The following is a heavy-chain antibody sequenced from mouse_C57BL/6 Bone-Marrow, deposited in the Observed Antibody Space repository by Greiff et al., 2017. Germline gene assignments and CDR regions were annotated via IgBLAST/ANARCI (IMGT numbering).Heavy chain of an antibody. V-gene: IGHV1-63*01. CDR1: GYTFTNYW. CDR3: ARNWGDY. D-gene: IGHD4-1*01. J-gene: IGHJ2*01. CDR2: IYPGGGYT. Sequence: QVQLLQSGAELVRPGTSVKMSCKASGYTFTNYWIGWAKQRPGHGLEWIGDIYPGGGYTNYNEKFKGKFTLTTDKSSSTAYMQFSSLTSEDSAIYYCARNWGDYWGQGTTLTVSS.